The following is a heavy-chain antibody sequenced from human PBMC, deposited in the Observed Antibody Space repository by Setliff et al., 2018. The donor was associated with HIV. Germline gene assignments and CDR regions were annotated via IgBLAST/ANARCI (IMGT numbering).Heavy chain of an antibody. D-gene: IGHD3-10*01. CDR1: GITSGNAW. CDR2: IKSKADGGAT. CDR3: TTDLIIRGVIIDGALR. Sequence: PGESLKISCAVSGITSGNAWMSWVRQAPGKGLEWVGRIKSKADGGATDYAAPVKGRFSISRDDSKNMLYLQMNSLETEDTAVYYCTTDLIIRGVIIDGALRWGQGTLVTVSS. V-gene: IGHV3-15*01. J-gene: IGHJ4*02.